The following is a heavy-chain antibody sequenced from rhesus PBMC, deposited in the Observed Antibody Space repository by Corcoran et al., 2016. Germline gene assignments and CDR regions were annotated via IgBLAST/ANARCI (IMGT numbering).Heavy chain of an antibody. CDR3: ARKAPYSNYGWYFDL. CDR1: GYTFTELS. V-gene: IGHV1-156*01. CDR2: VDPVYGEI. J-gene: IGHJ2*01. Sequence: EVQLVQSGAEVKKPGASVKVSCKVSGYTFTELSMHWVRQAPGKGLEWMGGVDPVYGEIIHAKKFQGRVTMTEDTSTDTAYMELSRLRSEVTAVYYCARKAPYSNYGWYFDLWGPGTPITISS. D-gene: IGHD4-23*01.